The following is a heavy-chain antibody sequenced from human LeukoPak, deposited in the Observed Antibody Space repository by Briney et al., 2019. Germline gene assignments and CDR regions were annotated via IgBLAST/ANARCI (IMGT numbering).Heavy chain of an antibody. Sequence: GGSLRLSCAASGFTFSDYWMTWFRQAPGKGPERVACIEQDGSDIQYVDFVKGRFTISRDNGKNSVYLQMNSLRVEDTAVYYCARVTPWGYFDYWGQGTLVSVSS. CDR3: ARVTPWGYFDY. J-gene: IGHJ4*02. V-gene: IGHV3-7*01. CDR1: GFTFSDYW. D-gene: IGHD1-26*01. CDR2: IEQDGSDI.